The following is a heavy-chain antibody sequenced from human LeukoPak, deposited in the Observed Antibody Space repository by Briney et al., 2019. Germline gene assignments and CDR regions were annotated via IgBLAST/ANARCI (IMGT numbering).Heavy chain of an antibody. J-gene: IGHJ4*02. D-gene: IGHD2-2*01. CDR3: ATGGPSSKFLHY. CDR2: IYYSGST. CDR1: GGSISIYS. V-gene: IGHV4-59*01. Sequence: SETLSLTCTVSGGSISIYSWTWIRQPPGKGLEWIGYIYYSGSTNYNPSLKSRVTISVDTSKNQFSLKLSSVTAADTAVYYCATGGPSSKFLHYWGQGTLVTVSS.